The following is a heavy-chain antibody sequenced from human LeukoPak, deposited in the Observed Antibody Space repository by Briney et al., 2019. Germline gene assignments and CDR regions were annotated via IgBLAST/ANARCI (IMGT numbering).Heavy chain of an antibody. D-gene: IGHD4-17*01. J-gene: IGHJ5*02. Sequence: VSVKVFCKASGYTFPNYGIHWVRQAPGQGLEWMGWISAYNGNTNYAQKLQGRVTMTTDTSTSTAYMELRSLRSDDTAVYYCARNDYGDYDNWFDPWGQGTLVTVSS. CDR3: ARNDYGDYDNWFDP. CDR1: GYTFPNYG. CDR2: ISAYNGNT. V-gene: IGHV1-18*01.